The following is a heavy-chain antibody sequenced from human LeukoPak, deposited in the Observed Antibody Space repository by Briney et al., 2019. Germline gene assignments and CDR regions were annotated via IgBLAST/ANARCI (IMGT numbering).Heavy chain of an antibody. V-gene: IGHV1-8*01. CDR1: GYTFTSYD. Sequence: GASVKVSCKASGYTFTSYDINWVRQATGQGLEWMGWMNPNSGNTGYAQKFQGRVTMTRNTSISTAYMELSSLRSEDTAVYYCARLDIVVVPAAMVGYYYYGMDVWGQGTTVTVSS. J-gene: IGHJ6*02. D-gene: IGHD2-2*03. CDR3: ARLDIVVVPAAMVGYYYYGMDV. CDR2: MNPNSGNT.